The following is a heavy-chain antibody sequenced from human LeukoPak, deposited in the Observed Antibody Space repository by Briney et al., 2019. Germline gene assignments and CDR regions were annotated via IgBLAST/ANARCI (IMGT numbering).Heavy chain of an antibody. D-gene: IGHD2-2*01. V-gene: IGHV3-21*01. J-gene: IGHJ3*02. CDR2: ISSSSSYI. CDR1: GFTFSSYS. CDR3: ARESVVVPAAPDI. Sequence: GGSLRLSCAASGFTFSSYSMNWVRQAPGKGLEWVSSISSSSSYIYYADSVKGRFTISRDNAKTSLYLQMNSLRAEDTAVYYCARESVVVPAAPDIWGQGTMVTVSS.